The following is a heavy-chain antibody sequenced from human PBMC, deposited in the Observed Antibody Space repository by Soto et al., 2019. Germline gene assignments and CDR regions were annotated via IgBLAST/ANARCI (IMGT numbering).Heavy chain of an antibody. CDR3: ARRYGVYFDY. CDR1: GGSISSYY. CDR2: IYYSGST. Sequence: QVQLQESGPGLVKPSETLSLTCTVSGGSISSYYWSWIRQPPGKGLEWIGYIYYSGSTNYNPSLTSRVTISVDTSKNQSSLKLSSVTAADTAVYYCARRYGVYFDYWGQGTLVTVSS. J-gene: IGHJ4*02. V-gene: IGHV4-59*08. D-gene: IGHD4-17*01.